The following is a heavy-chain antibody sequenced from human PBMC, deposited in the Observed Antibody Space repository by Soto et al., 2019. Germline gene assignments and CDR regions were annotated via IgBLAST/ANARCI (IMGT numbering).Heavy chain of an antibody. Sequence: GESLRLSCSASGFTFSTFTMHWVRQAPGEGLEYVSSIISNGGKTYYADSVKGRFTISRDNSKNTVYLPMSSLRPEDTAVHYCVKVLFGSYYYLDSWGQGTLVTVSS. V-gene: IGHV3-64D*06. D-gene: IGHD1-26*01. CDR1: GFTFSTFT. CDR3: VKVLFGSYYYLDS. CDR2: IISNGGKT. J-gene: IGHJ4*02.